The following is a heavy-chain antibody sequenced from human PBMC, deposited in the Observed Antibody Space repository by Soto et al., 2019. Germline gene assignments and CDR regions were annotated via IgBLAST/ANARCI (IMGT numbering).Heavy chain of an antibody. D-gene: IGHD6-6*01. J-gene: IGHJ6*02. CDR3: AIEYSLPGHYYGMDV. Sequence: GGSLRLSCAASGFTVSSNYMSWVRQAPGKGLEWVSVIYSGGGTYYADSVKGRFTISRDNSKNTLYLQMNSLRAEDTAVYYCAIEYSLPGHYYGMDVWGQGTTVTVSS. CDR1: GFTVSSNY. V-gene: IGHV3-53*01. CDR2: IYSGGGT.